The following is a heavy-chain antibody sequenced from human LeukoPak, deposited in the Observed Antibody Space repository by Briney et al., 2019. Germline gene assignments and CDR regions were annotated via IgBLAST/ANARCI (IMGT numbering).Heavy chain of an antibody. CDR2: ISTYNGNT. D-gene: IGHD6-19*01. V-gene: IGHV1-18*04. CDR1: GYTFTNYD. CDR3: ARRSSGGGFDY. Sequence: VASVKVSCKASGYTFTNYDISGGRQAPRQGLEWRGWISTYNGNTNYAQKLQGRVTTTTDTSTSTAFMELRSLRSDDTAVYYCARRSSGGGFDYWGQGTLVTVSS. J-gene: IGHJ4*02.